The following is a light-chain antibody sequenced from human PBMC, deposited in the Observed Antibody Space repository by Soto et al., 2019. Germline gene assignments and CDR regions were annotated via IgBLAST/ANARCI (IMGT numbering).Light chain of an antibody. CDR3: QQYNSYS. CDR1: QSISSW. J-gene: IGKJ1*01. Sequence: DIQMTQSPSTLSASVGDRVTITCRASQSISSWVAWYQQKPGKAPKLLIHDASILESGVPSRFSGSGSGTELTLTISSLQPDDFATYYCQQYNSYSFGQGTKVDI. CDR2: DAS. V-gene: IGKV1-5*01.